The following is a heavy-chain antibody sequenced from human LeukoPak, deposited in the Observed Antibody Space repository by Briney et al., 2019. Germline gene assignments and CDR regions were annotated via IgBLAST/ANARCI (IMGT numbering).Heavy chain of an antibody. V-gene: IGHV3-15*01. Sequence: GGSLRLSCAASGFTFSNAWMSWVRQAPGKGLEWVGRIKSKTDGGTTDYAAPVKGRFTISRDDSKNTLYLQMNSLKTEDTAAYYCTTDRVSATVTGYWGQGTLVTVSS. CDR3: TTDRVSATVTGY. D-gene: IGHD4-4*01. J-gene: IGHJ4*02. CDR1: GFTFSNAW. CDR2: IKSKTDGGTT.